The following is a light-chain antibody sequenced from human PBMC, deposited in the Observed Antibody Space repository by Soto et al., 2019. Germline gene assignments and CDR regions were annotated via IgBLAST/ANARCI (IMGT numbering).Light chain of an antibody. CDR3: MKSTQLPAS. V-gene: IGKV2D-29*02. CDR2: EVS. Sequence: DVVMTQTPLSLSVAPGQPASISCQSGQSLLHITGETFLFWYVQKPGQSPHLLIYEVSTRVSGVPDTYSRSVSGTDLPLQTSAVATDDVGTYYCMKSTQLPASFGLGIGLEIK. CDR1: QSLLHITGETF. J-gene: IGKJ5*01.